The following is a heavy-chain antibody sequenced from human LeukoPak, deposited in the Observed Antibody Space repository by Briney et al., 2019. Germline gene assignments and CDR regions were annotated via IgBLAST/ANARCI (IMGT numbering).Heavy chain of an antibody. CDR3: AREDYHYDSSGHRSLYYFDY. Sequence: PGRSLRLSCAASGFTFSSCAMHWVRQAPGKGLEWVTVISYDGSNKYYADSVKGRFTISRDNSKNTLYLQMNSLRAEDTAVYYCAREDYHYDSSGHRSLYYFDYWGQGTLVTVSS. CDR2: ISYDGSNK. D-gene: IGHD3-22*01. J-gene: IGHJ4*02. V-gene: IGHV3-30-3*01. CDR1: GFTFSSCA.